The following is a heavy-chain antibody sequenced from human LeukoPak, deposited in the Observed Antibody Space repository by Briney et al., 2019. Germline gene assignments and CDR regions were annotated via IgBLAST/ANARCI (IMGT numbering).Heavy chain of an antibody. Sequence: ASVRVSCKASGYTFIGYYMHWVRQAPGQGLEWMGWINPNSGGTNYAQKLQGRVTMTRDTSISTAYMELSRLRSDDTAVYYCATAMVRGVSAPDYWGQGTLVTVSS. J-gene: IGHJ4*02. CDR3: ATAMVRGVSAPDY. CDR2: INPNSGGT. V-gene: IGHV1-2*02. D-gene: IGHD3-10*01. CDR1: GYTFIGYY.